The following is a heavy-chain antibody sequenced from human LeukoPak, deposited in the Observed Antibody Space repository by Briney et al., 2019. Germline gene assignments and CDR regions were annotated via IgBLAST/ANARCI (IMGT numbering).Heavy chain of an antibody. Sequence: PGGSLRLSCAASGFTFSSYAMHWVRQAPGKGLEWVAVISYDGSNKYYADSVKGRFTISRDNSKNTLYLQMNSLRAEDTAVYYCARERWLAFLDAFDIWGQGTMVTVSS. CDR2: ISYDGSNK. J-gene: IGHJ3*02. CDR3: ARERWLAFLDAFDI. V-gene: IGHV3-30-3*01. D-gene: IGHD6-19*01. CDR1: GFTFSSYA.